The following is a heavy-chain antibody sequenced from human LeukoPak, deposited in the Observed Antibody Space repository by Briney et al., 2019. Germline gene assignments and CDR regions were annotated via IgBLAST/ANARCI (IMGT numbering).Heavy chain of an antibody. D-gene: IGHD3-3*01. V-gene: IGHV3-23*01. CDR2: ISGSGGST. CDR1: GFTFSSYA. CDR3: AKAEYYDFWSGLDDFDV. Sequence: GGSLRLSCVASGFTFSSYAMSWVRQAPGKGLEWVSAISGSGGSTYYADSVKGRFTISRDNSKNTLYLQMNSLRAEDTAVYYCAKAEYYDFWSGLDDFDVWGQGTMVTVSS. J-gene: IGHJ3*01.